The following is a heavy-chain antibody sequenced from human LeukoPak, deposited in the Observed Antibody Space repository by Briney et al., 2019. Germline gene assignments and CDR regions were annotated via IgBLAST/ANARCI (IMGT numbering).Heavy chain of an antibody. V-gene: IGHV3-30*04. CDR2: ISYDGSNK. D-gene: IGHD2-2*01. Sequence: GGSLRLSCAASGFTFSSYAMHWVRQAPGKGLEWVAVISYDGSNKYYADSVKGRFTISRDNSKNTLYLQMNSLRAEDTAVYYCARGPAAILYYYGMDVWGQGTTVTVSS. J-gene: IGHJ6*02. CDR3: ARGPAAILYYYGMDV. CDR1: GFTFSSYA.